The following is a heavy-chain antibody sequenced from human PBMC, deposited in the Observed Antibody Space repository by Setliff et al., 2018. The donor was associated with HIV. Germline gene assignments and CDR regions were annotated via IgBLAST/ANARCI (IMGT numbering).Heavy chain of an antibody. D-gene: IGHD3-9*01. V-gene: IGHV3-23*01. CDR2: ISGSGGST. Sequence: GGSLRLSCAASGFTFSSYAMTWVRQAPGKGLEWVSVISGSGGSTYYADSVKGRFTISRDNSKNTLYLQMNSLRAEDTAVYYCTRDFMTGSAYWGQGTLVTVSS. CDR1: GFTFSSYA. J-gene: IGHJ4*02. CDR3: TRDFMTGSAY.